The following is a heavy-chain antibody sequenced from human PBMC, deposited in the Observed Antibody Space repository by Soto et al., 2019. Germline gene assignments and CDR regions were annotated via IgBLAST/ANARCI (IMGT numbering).Heavy chain of an antibody. D-gene: IGHD3-16*02. J-gene: IGHJ2*01. Sequence: QVQLVESGGGVVQPGRSLRLSCAASGFTFSSYGMHWVRQAPGKGLECVAIVSYDGRNKLYADSVKSRFTISRDNSKNTLYLEMNSLRAEDTAVYHCSRDISSRYFDLWGRGTLVTVSS. CDR1: GFTFSSYG. V-gene: IGHV3-33*01. CDR3: SRDISSRYFDL. CDR2: VSYDGRNK.